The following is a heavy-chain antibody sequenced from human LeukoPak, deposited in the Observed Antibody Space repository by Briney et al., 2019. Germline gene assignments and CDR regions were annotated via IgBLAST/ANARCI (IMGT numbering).Heavy chain of an antibody. CDR2: IYTSGST. Sequence: SETLSLTCTVSGGAISSYYWSWIRQPAGKGLEWIGRIYTSGSTNYNPSLKSRVTMSVDTSKNQFSLKLSSVTAADTAVYYCARLDFWSGYYDYWGQGTLVTVSS. D-gene: IGHD3-3*01. CDR1: GGAISSYY. V-gene: IGHV4-4*07. J-gene: IGHJ4*02. CDR3: ARLDFWSGYYDY.